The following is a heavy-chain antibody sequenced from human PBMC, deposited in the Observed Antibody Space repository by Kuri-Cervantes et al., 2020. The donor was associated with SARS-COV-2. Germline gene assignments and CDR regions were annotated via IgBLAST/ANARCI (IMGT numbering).Heavy chain of an antibody. CDR1: GFTVSSNY. CDR3: ARGHDRRVYFSTPAPYYFDF. Sequence: GESLKISCAASGFTVSSNYMSWVRQAPGKGLEWVSVIYSGGSTSYADSVKGRFTISRDNYRNTLYLQMNSLRAEDTAVYYCARGHDRRVYFSTPAPYYFDFWGQGILVTVSS. V-gene: IGHV3-53*01. D-gene: IGHD3-22*01. J-gene: IGHJ4*02. CDR2: IYSGGST.